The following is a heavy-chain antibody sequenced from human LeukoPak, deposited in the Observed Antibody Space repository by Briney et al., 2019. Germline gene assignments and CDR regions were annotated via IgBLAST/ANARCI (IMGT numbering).Heavy chain of an antibody. CDR1: GGSISSGSYY. CDR3: ARAQANWGSGVDY. CDR2: IYTSGST. J-gene: IGHJ4*02. V-gene: IGHV4-61*02. Sequence: TLSLTCTVSGGSISSGSYYWSWIRQPARKGLEWIGRIYTSGSTNYNPSLKSRVTISVDTSKNQFSLKLSSVTAADTAVYYCARAQANWGSGVDYWGQGTLVTVSS. D-gene: IGHD7-27*01.